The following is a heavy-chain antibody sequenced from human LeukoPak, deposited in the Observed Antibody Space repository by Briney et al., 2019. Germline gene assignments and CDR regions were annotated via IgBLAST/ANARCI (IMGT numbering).Heavy chain of an antibody. D-gene: IGHD5-24*01. CDR2: IEQDGSEK. Sequence: GGSLRLSCAASGFTFNSYWMSWVRQAPGKGLEWVANIEQDGSEKFHVDSVKGRFTVSRDNAKNLLYLQMNSLRAEDTAVYYCARDADLGTTITGAFDIWGQGTMVTVSA. J-gene: IGHJ3*02. V-gene: IGHV3-7*01. CDR3: ARDADLGTTITGAFDI. CDR1: GFTFNSYW.